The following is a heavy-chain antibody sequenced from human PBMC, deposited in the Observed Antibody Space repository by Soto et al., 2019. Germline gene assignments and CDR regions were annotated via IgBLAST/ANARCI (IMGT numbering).Heavy chain of an antibody. CDR1: GYSFTSYW. J-gene: IGHJ3*02. D-gene: IGHD6-13*01. V-gene: IGHV5-51*01. Sequence: EVQLVQSGAEVKKPGESLKISCKGSGYSFTSYWIGWVRQMPGKGLEWMGIIYPGDSDTRYSPSFQGQVTISADKSISTAYLQWSSLKASDTAMYYCARRSSSWLRGTNDAFDIWGQGTMVTVSS. CDR2: IYPGDSDT. CDR3: ARRSSSWLRGTNDAFDI.